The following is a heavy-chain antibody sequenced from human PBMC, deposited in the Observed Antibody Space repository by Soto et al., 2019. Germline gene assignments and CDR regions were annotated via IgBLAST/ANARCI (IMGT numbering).Heavy chain of an antibody. J-gene: IGHJ6*02. Sequence: SETLSLTCTVSCGSVSSGSYYWSWIRQPPGKGLEWIGYIYYSGSTNYNPSLKSRVTISVDTSKNQFSLKLSSVTAADTTVYYCARERSSGWYRKYYYYYGMDVWGQGTTVTVSS. V-gene: IGHV4-61*01. CDR1: CGSVSSGSYY. CDR2: IYYSGST. CDR3: ARERSSGWYRKYYYYYGMDV. D-gene: IGHD6-19*01.